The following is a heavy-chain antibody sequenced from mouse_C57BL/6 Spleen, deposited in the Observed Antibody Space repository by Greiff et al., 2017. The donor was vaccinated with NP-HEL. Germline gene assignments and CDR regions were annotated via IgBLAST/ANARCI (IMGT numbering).Heavy chain of an antibody. CDR2: IRSKSNNYAT. CDR1: GFSFNTYA. CDR3: VIGAYYSYYYAMDY. V-gene: IGHV10-1*01. Sequence: EVHLVESGGGLVQPKGSLKLSCAASGFSFNTYAMNWVRQAPGKGVEWVARIRSKSNNYATYYADSVKDRFTISRDDSESMLSLQMNTLKTEDTTMYYCVIGAYYSYYYAMDYWGQGTSVTVSS. J-gene: IGHJ4*01. D-gene: IGHD2-10*01.